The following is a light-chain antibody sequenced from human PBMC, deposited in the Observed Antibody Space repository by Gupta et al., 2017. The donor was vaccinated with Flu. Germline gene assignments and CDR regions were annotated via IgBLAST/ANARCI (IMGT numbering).Light chain of an antibody. CDR2: DAS. V-gene: IGKV3-11*01. Sequence: ATLSLSPGERATLSCTATQSISSYLSWYQHKPCHAPRLLIYDASNRATGIPDRFSGSGSGTDFTLTISSLEPEDFAVYYCHQRSNWPRCTFGQGTKVEIK. CDR3: HQRSNWPRCT. CDR1: QSISSY. J-gene: IGKJ2*02.